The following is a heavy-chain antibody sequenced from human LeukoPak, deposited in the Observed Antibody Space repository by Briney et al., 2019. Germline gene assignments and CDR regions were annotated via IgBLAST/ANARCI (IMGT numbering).Heavy chain of an antibody. CDR1: GGSISSYY. Sequence: SETLSLTCTVSGGSISSYYWSWIRQPPGKGLEWIGYIYYSGSTNYNPSLKSRVTISVDTSKNQFSLKLSSVTAADTAVYYCARKAYSSGWSPSDAFDIWGQGTMVTVSS. D-gene: IGHD6-19*01. CDR2: IYYSGST. CDR3: ARKAYSSGWSPSDAFDI. V-gene: IGHV4-59*01. J-gene: IGHJ3*02.